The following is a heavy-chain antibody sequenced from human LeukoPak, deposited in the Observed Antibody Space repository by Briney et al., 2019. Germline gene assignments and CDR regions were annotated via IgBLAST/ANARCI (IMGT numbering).Heavy chain of an antibody. D-gene: IGHD1-26*01. CDR1: GGSISSSY. J-gene: IGHJ3*02. Sequence: SETLSLTCTVSGGSISSSYWSRIRQPPGKGLEFIGYIYTSVSTNYNPSLKSRITISVDTSKKQFSLKLSSVTASDTAVYYCARKIVGTSGGFDIWGQGTMVTVSS. V-gene: IGHV4-4*09. CDR2: IYTSVST. CDR3: ARKIVGTSGGFDI.